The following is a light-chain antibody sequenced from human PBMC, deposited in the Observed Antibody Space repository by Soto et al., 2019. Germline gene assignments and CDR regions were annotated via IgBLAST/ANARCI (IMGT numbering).Light chain of an antibody. CDR2: AAS. J-gene: IGKJ3*01. CDR1: QAIRNF. V-gene: IGKV1-27*01. CDR3: QKYSSVPV. Sequence: IQMTQSPTSLSASVGDRVTITCRARQAIRNFVAWYQQKPGKAPKLLIYAASTLQSGVPSRFSGSGSGTDFTLTINPLQPEDVATYSGQKYSSVPVFGPGTKVEI.